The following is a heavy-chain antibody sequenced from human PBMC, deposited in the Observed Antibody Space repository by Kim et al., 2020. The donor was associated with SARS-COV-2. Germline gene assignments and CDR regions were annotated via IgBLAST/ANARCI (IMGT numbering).Heavy chain of an antibody. Sequence: SETLSLTCTVSGGSISDNYYWTWIRHHPGQRLEWTGYIYHTGTAYYTPSLSSRVSISVDTTKNQFSLFVNSVTAADTAFYYCARRMASTAHAFDVWGQGT. CDR3: ARRMASTAHAFDV. J-gene: IGHJ3*01. CDR2: IYHTGTA. CDR1: GGSISDNYY. V-gene: IGHV4-31*03. D-gene: IGHD1-1*01.